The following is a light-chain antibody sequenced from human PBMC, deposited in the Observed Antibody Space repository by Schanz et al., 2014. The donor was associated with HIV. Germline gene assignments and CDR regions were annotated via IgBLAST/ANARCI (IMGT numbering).Light chain of an antibody. CDR1: QSVSYY. CDR3: QQYGSSPLT. CDR2: GIS. V-gene: IGKV3-20*01. Sequence: EIVLTQSPATLSLSPGERAALSCRASQSVSYYLAWYQQKPGQAPRLLVYGISTRATGIPDRFSGSGSGTDFTLTISRLEPEDFAVYYCQQYGSSPLTFGGGTKVEIK. J-gene: IGKJ4*01.